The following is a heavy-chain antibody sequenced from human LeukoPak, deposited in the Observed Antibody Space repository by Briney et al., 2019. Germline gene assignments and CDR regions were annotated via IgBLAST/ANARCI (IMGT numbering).Heavy chain of an antibody. CDR1: GFTFDDYA. CDR2: ISWNSGSI. J-gene: IGHJ4*02. D-gene: IGHD6-19*01. V-gene: IGHV3-9*01. CDR3: AKESPRKGSGWSVFDY. Sequence: GRSLRLSCAASGFTFDDYAMHWARQAPGKGLEWVSGISWNSGSIGYADSVKGRFTISRDNAKNSLYLQMNSLRAEDTALYYCAKESPRKGSGWSVFDYWGQGTLVTVSS.